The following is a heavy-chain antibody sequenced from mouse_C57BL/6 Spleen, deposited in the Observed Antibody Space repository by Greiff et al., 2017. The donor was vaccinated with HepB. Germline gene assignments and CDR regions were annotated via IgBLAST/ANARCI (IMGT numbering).Heavy chain of an antibody. CDR2: INPNNGGT. J-gene: IGHJ3*01. CDR3: ARSWLLQLAY. Sequence: EVQLQQSGPELVKPGASVKISCKASGYTFTDYYMNWVKQSHGKSLEWIGDINPNNGGTSYNQKFKGKATLTVDKSSSTAYMELRSLTSEDSAVYYCARSWLLQLAYWGQGTLVTVSA. CDR1: GYTFTDYY. V-gene: IGHV1-26*01. D-gene: IGHD2-3*01.